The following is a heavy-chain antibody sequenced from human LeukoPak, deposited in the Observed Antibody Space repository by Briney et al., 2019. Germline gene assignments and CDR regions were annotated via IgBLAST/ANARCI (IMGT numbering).Heavy chain of an antibody. Sequence: SETLSLTCAVYGGSFSGYYWSWIRQPPGKGLEWIGEINHSGSTNYNPSLKSRVTISVDTSKNQFSLKLSSVTAADTAVYYSARDRYYYDSSDYGYFQHWGQGTLVTVSS. D-gene: IGHD3-22*01. CDR3: ARDRYYYDSSDYGYFQH. CDR1: GGSFSGYY. V-gene: IGHV4-34*01. CDR2: INHSGST. J-gene: IGHJ1*01.